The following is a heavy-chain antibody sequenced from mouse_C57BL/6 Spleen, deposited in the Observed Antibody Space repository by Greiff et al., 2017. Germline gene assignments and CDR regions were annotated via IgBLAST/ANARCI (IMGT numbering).Heavy chain of an antibody. CDR3: ARGWDEAWFAY. J-gene: IGHJ3*01. Sequence: EVKLMESGGGLVQPGGSLKLSCAASGFTFSDYYMYWVRQTPEKRLEWVAYISNGGGSTYYPDTVKGRFTISRDNAKNTLYLQMSRLKSEDTAMYYCARGWDEAWFAYWGQATLVTVSA. D-gene: IGHD4-1*01. V-gene: IGHV5-12*01. CDR1: GFTFSDYY. CDR2: ISNGGGST.